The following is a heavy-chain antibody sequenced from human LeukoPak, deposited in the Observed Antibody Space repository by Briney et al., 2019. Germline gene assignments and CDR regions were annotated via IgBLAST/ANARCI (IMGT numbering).Heavy chain of an antibody. CDR1: GFTFNNYW. V-gene: IGHV3-74*01. D-gene: IGHD1-26*01. CDR2: INTDGSHI. J-gene: IGHJ4*02. Sequence: AGSLRLSCAASGFTFNNYWMHWVRQAPGKGLVWVSRINTDGSHINYADSVKGRFTFYRDNAKNTLYLQMNSLRAEDTAVYYCARIKVGATGIDYWGQGTLVTVSS. CDR3: ARIKVGATGIDY.